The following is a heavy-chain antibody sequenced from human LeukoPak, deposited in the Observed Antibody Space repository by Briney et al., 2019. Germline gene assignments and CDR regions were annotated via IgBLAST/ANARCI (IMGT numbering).Heavy chain of an antibody. V-gene: IGHV4-31*03. CDR1: GGSISSGGYY. J-gene: IGHJ6*02. CDR2: IYYSGST. Sequence: PSETLSLTCTVSGGSISSGGYYWSWIRQHPGKGLEWIGYIYYSGSTYYNPSLKSRVTISVDTSKNQFFLKLSSVTAADTAVYYCARDAAAVVTPYYCHMDVWGQGTTVTVSS. D-gene: IGHD3-22*01. CDR3: ARDAAAVVTPYYCHMDV.